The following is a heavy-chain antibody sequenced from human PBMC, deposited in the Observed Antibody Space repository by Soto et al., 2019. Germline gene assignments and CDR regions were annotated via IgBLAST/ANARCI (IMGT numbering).Heavy chain of an antibody. D-gene: IGHD6-19*01. J-gene: IGHJ4*02. V-gene: IGHV3-53*01. CDR1: GFTVSSKY. Sequence: EVQLVASGGGLIQPGGSLRLSCAASGFTVSSKYMTWVRQAPGKGLGWVSVIYGGGTTYYADTVKGRFTISRDNSKNTLYLQMNSLRAEDTAVYYCVQTTGWPGFDFWGQGNLVTVSS. CDR3: VQTTGWPGFDF. CDR2: IYGGGTT.